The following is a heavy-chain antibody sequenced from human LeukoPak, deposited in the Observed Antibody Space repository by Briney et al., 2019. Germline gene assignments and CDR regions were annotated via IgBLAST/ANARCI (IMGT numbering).Heavy chain of an antibody. V-gene: IGHV1-18*01. Sequence: GAAVKVSCKASGYTFTSYGISWVRQAHGQGLERMGWISAYNGNTNYAQKLQGRVTMTTDTSTSTAYMELRSLRSDDTAVYYCARERGSSYGRGEFDYWGQGTLVTVSS. D-gene: IGHD5-18*01. J-gene: IGHJ4*02. CDR1: GYTFTSYG. CDR3: ARERGSSYGRGEFDY. CDR2: ISAYNGNT.